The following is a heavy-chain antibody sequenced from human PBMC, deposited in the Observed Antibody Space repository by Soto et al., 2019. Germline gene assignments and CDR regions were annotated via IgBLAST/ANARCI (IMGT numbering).Heavy chain of an antibody. J-gene: IGHJ4*02. V-gene: IGHV3-11*05. CDR2: ISSSSSYT. Sequence: QVQLVESGGGLVKPGGSLRLSCAASGFTFSDYSMTWIRQAPGKGLEWVSYISSSSSYTDYADSVRGRFTIYRDNAENSLYLQMHSLRAADTAVYYCARVRGGWYYFDSWGQGTLVTVSS. D-gene: IGHD6-19*01. CDR1: GFTFSDYS. CDR3: ARVRGGWYYFDS.